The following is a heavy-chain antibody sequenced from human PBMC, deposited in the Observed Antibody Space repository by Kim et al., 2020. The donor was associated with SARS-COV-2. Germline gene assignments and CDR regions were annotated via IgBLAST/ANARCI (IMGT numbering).Heavy chain of an antibody. J-gene: IGHJ6*02. V-gene: IGHV1-69*13. D-gene: IGHD1-1*01. CDR3: ARGRDGKKYYYYYGMDV. CDR2: IIPIFGTA. CDR1: GGTFSSYA. Sequence: SVKVSCKASGGTFSSYAISWVRQAPGQGLEWMGGIIPIFGTANYAQKFQGRVTITADESTSTAYMELSSLRSEDTAVYYCARGRDGKKYYYYYGMDVWGQGTTVTVSS.